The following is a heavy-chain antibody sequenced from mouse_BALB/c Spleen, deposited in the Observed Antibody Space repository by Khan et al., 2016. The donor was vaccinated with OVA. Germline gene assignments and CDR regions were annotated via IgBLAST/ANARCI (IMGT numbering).Heavy chain of an antibody. D-gene: IGHD3-1*01. Sequence: VQLKESGPGLVKPSQSLSLTCSVTGYSITSGYFWNWIRQFPGNKLEWMGYIRYDGNSNYNPSLKNRISITRDTSKNQFFLKLNSVTPEDTATYYCAREGSSGPAWFAYWGQGTLVTVSA. CDR2: IRYDGNS. CDR3: AREGSSGPAWFAY. J-gene: IGHJ3*01. V-gene: IGHV3-6*02. CDR1: GYSITSGYF.